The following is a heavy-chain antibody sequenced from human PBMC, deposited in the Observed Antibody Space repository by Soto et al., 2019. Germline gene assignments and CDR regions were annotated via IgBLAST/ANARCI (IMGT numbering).Heavy chain of an antibody. Sequence: QVQLVQSGAEVKKPGASVKVSCKASGYTFTSYGISWVRQAPGQGLEWMGWISAYNGNTKYAQKLQGSVTMLTATITRTAYVKLRSLRNDRTAVYYCARYPSYFDYWGKGTLVTVSS. V-gene: IGHV1-18*01. J-gene: IGHJ4*02. CDR2: ISAYNGNT. CDR1: GYTFTSYG. CDR3: ARYPSYFDY.